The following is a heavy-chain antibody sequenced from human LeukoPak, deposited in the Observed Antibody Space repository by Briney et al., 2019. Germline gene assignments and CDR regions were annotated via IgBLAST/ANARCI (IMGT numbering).Heavy chain of an antibody. Sequence: SETLSLTCTVSGGSISSYYWSWIRQPPGKGLEWIGYIYYSGSTNHNPSLKSRVTISVDTSKNQFSLKLSSVTAADTAVYYCARRSAVAGYFDYWGQGTLVTVSS. J-gene: IGHJ4*02. CDR2: IYYSGST. CDR1: GGSISSYY. V-gene: IGHV4-59*08. D-gene: IGHD6-19*01. CDR3: ARRSAVAGYFDY.